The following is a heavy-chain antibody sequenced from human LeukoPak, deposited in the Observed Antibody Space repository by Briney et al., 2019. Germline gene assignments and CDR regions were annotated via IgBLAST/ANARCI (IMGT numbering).Heavy chain of an antibody. D-gene: IGHD3-22*01. CDR1: GYSSTSYW. J-gene: IGHJ4*02. CDR2: IYPGDSDT. V-gene: IGHV5-51*01. CDR3: ARPRDSSGYNFDF. Sequence: GGSLKISCKGSGYSSTSYWIDWGRQMPRKGLERMGIIYPGDSDTRYSSSFQGQVTISADKSISSAYLQWSSLKAADSAMYYCARPRDSSGYNFDFWGQGTLVTVSS.